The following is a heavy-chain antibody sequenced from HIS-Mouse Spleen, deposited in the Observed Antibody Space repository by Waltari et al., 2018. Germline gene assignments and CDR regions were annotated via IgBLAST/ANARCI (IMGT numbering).Heavy chain of an antibody. Sequence: LEWVSYISSSGSTIYYADSVKGRFTISRDNAKNSLYLQMNSLRAEDTAVYYCARARITYYYDSSGYYDAFDIWGQGTMVTVSS. CDR2: ISSSGSTI. V-gene: IGHV3-11*01. D-gene: IGHD3-22*01. J-gene: IGHJ3*02. CDR3: ARARITYYYDSSGYYDAFDI.